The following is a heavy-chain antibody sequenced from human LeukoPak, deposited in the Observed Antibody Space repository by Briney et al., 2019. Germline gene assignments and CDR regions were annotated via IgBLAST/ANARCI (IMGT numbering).Heavy chain of an antibody. Sequence: PSETLSLTCTVSGGSISSDNYQWSWIRQPPGKGLEWIGYINYSGSTYYNPSLKSRVTISVDTSKNHFSLKLSSETAADTAVYYCARYGSGSTWFDPWGQGTLVTVSS. CDR1: GGSISSDNYQ. CDR3: ARYGSGSTWFDP. CDR2: INYSGST. D-gene: IGHD3-10*01. J-gene: IGHJ5*02. V-gene: IGHV4-30-4*01.